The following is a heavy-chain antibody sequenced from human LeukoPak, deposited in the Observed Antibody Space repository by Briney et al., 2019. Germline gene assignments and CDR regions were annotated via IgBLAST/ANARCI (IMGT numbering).Heavy chain of an antibody. V-gene: IGHV1-2*02. D-gene: IGHD6-19*01. CDR2: INPNSGGT. J-gene: IGHJ4*02. Sequence: ASVKVSCKASGYTFTGYYMHWVRQAPGQGLEWMGWINPNSGGTNYAQKFQGRVTMTRDTSISTAYMELSRLRSDDTAVYYCARGVAYSSGWSDYFDYGGQGTLVTVS. CDR1: GYTFTGYY. CDR3: ARGVAYSSGWSDYFDY.